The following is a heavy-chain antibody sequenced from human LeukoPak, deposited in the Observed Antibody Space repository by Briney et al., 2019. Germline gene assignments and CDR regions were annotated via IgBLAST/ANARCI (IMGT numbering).Heavy chain of an antibody. CDR3: AKWGDDDVLTGYYVPDY. CDR1: GFTFSNYT. V-gene: IGHV3-23*01. J-gene: IGHJ4*02. CDR2: ILVSGGGP. D-gene: IGHD3-9*01. Sequence: PGPSLRLSCAASGFTFSNYTMSWVRQGPGEGLEWVSAILVSGGGPSYADSVKGRFTVSRENSMSTLYLQMNSLRAEDTALYYCAKWGDDDVLTGYYVPDYWGQGTLVTVSS.